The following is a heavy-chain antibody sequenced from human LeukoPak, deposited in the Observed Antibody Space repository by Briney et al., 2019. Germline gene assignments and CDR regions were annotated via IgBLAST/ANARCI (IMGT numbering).Heavy chain of an antibody. CDR1: GFTFSSYA. V-gene: IGHV3-23*01. J-gene: IGHJ4*02. CDR2: ISGSGGST. CDR3: AEDLIGSSGWPSIFDY. D-gene: IGHD6-19*01. Sequence: GGSLRLSCAASGFTFSSYAMSWVGQAPGKGLEWVSAISGSGGSTYYADSVKGRFTISGDNSKNTLYLQMNSLRAEDTAVYYCAEDLIGSSGWPSIFDYWGQGTLVTVSS.